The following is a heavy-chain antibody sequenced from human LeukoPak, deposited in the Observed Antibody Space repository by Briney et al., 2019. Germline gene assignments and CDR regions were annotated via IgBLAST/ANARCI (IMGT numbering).Heavy chain of an antibody. Sequence: SETLSLTCTVSGGSISTYYWSWIRQPPGKGLEWIGYIYYSGSTNYNPSLKSRVTISVDTSKNQFSLKLSSVTAADTAVYYCARGDSSSWSHLFDYWGQGTLVTVSS. CDR3: ARGDSSSWSHLFDY. V-gene: IGHV4-59*01. CDR1: GGSISTYY. D-gene: IGHD6-13*01. J-gene: IGHJ4*02. CDR2: IYYSGST.